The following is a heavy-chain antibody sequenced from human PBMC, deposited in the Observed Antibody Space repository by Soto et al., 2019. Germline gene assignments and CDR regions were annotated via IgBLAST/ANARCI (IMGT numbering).Heavy chain of an antibody. V-gene: IGHV3-7*01. D-gene: IGHD3-16*01. CDR1: GFNVMSYW. CDR3: ARDIGFDYVN. CDR2: VKEDGSEL. J-gene: IGHJ4*02. Sequence: GESLKISCAVSGFNVMSYWMSWVRQAPGKGLEWVASVKEDGSELYYLHSVRGRFSISRDSAGNALHLTMNYLSAEDTGVYFCARDIGFDYVNWGQGIPVTVSS.